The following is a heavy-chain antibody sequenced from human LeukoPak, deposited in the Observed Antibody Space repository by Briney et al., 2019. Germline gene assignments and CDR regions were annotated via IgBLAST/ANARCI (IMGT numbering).Heavy chain of an antibody. CDR1: GFTVSNNY. CDR3: ARSYSNHLFGMDV. CDR2: IYRGGST. J-gene: IGHJ6*02. D-gene: IGHD4-11*01. Sequence: PGGSLRLSCAASGFTVSNNYMTWVRQAPGKGLEWVSVIYRGGSTYYADSVKGRVAISRDNSKNTVFLQMSSVRAEDTAVYYCARSYSNHLFGMDVWGQGTTVTVTS. V-gene: IGHV3-66*01.